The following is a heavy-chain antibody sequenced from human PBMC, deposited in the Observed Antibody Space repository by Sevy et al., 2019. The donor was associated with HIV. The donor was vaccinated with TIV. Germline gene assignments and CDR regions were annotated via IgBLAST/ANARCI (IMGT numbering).Heavy chain of an antibody. Sequence: GGSLRLSCAASGFTFTEFVMSWVRQAPGKGLEWVSTINSGGGSTYYADSVKGRFTISRDNSQNTLDLQMNSLRAEDTAVCYCAKDVVGGYYDSSGYSDHWGQGTLVTVSS. V-gene: IGHV3-23*01. CDR2: INSGGGST. CDR3: AKDVVGGYYDSSGYSDH. D-gene: IGHD3-22*01. J-gene: IGHJ4*02. CDR1: GFTFTEFV.